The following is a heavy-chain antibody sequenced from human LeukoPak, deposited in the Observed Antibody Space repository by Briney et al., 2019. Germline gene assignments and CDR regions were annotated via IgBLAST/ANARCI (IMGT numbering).Heavy chain of an antibody. J-gene: IGHJ4*02. Sequence: PGGSLRLSCGASGFTFSNYGMHWVRQAPGKGLEWVAFIPYDGSNKYYADSLKGRFTISRDNSNDTLYLQMNSLRAEDTAIYYCAKDICGGDCYPHGGYWGQGTLVTVSS. CDR1: GFTFSNYG. V-gene: IGHV3-30*02. D-gene: IGHD2-21*01. CDR3: AKDICGGDCYPHGGY. CDR2: IPYDGSNK.